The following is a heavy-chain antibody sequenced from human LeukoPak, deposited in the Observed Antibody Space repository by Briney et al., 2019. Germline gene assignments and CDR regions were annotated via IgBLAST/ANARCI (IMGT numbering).Heavy chain of an antibody. CDR2: INHSGST. Sequence: SETLSLTCAVYGGSFSGYYWSWIRQPPGKGLGWIGEINHSGSTNYNPSLKSRVTISVDTSKNQFSLKLSSVTAADTAVYYCARGSLAYCSSTSCYASYYYYGMDVWGKGPRSPSPQ. CDR1: GGSFSGYY. V-gene: IGHV4-34*01. J-gene: IGHJ6*01. CDR3: ARGSLAYCSSTSCYASYYYYGMDV. D-gene: IGHD2-2*01.